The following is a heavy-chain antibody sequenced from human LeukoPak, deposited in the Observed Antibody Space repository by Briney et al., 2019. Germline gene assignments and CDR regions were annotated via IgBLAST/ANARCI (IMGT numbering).Heavy chain of an antibody. CDR2: IYHSGST. V-gene: IGHV4-38-2*01. Sequence: PSETLSLTCAVSGYSISSGYYWGWIRQPPGKGLEWIGSIYHSGSTYYNPSLKSRVTISVDTSKNQFSLKLSSVTAADTAVYYCARRFNYYDSSGYYEGFYFDYWGQGTLVTVSS. J-gene: IGHJ4*02. CDR1: GYSISSGYY. CDR3: ARRFNYYDSSGYYEGFYFDY. D-gene: IGHD3-22*01.